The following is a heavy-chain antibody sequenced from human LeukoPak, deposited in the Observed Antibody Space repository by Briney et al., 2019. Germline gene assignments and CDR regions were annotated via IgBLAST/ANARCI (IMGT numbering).Heavy chain of an antibody. D-gene: IGHD6-19*01. Sequence: PSGTLSLTCAVSGGSISSSTWWTWVRQPPGKGLEWIGEIYHSGSTNYNPFLKSRVTISVDKSKNQFSLNLNSVSAADTAVYYCTRRAGTDSNGAFDIWGQGTMVTVSS. CDR2: IYHSGST. J-gene: IGHJ3*02. CDR1: GGSISSSTW. CDR3: TRRAGTDSNGAFDI. V-gene: IGHV4-4*02.